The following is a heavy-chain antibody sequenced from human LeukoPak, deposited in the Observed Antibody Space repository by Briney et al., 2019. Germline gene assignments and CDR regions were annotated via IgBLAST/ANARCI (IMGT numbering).Heavy chain of an antibody. CDR3: ARGRLFSDAFDL. CDR2: ISSGAITI. Sequence: PGGSLRLSCAGSGFTFSTYNMNWVRQAPGKGLEWISYISSGAITIYYGDSVKGRLTISRDNAKNSLYLQMNSLRAEDTAVYYCARGRLFSDAFDLWGRGTMVTVSS. CDR1: GFTFSTYN. V-gene: IGHV3-48*01. J-gene: IGHJ3*01.